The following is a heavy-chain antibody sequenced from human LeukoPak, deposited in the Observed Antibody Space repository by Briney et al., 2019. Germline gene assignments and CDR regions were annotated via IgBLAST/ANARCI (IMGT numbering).Heavy chain of an antibody. CDR1: GGSISSGSYY. CDR2: TYTSGST. V-gene: IGHV4-61*02. J-gene: IGHJ3*02. CDR3: ARVTWAFDI. Sequence: PSETLSLTCTVSGGSISSGSYYWRWIRQPAGTGLEWIGRTYTSGSTNYNPSLKSRVTISVDTSKNQFSLKLSSVTAADTAVYYCARVTWAFDIWGQGTMVTVSS.